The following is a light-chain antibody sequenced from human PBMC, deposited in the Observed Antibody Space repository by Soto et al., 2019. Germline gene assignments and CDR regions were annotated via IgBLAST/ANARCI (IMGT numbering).Light chain of an antibody. CDR1: QRISANY. V-gene: IGKV3-20*01. CDR2: GAS. CDR3: QQYGNSPLT. J-gene: IGKJ4*01. Sequence: ETLLTQSPGTLSLSPGERATLSCRASQRISANYLAWYQQKPGQPPRLVVYGASSRATGIPDRFSGSGSGTDFTLTISRLEPEDFAVFYCQQYGNSPLTFGGGTKLVIK.